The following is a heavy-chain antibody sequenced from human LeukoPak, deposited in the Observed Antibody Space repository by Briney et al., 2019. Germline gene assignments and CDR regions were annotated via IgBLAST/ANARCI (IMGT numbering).Heavy chain of an antibody. CDR2: IYPGDSDT. J-gene: IGHJ4*02. V-gene: IGHV5-51*01. CDR1: GYSFTSYW. Sequence: GESLQISCKGSGYSFTSYWIGWVRQMPGKGLEWMGIIYPGDSDTRYSPSFQGQVTISADKSISTAYLQWSSLKASDTAMYYCARPGYCDSSGYYIDAFDIWGQGTLVTVSS. D-gene: IGHD3-22*01. CDR3: ARPGYCDSSGYYIDAFDI.